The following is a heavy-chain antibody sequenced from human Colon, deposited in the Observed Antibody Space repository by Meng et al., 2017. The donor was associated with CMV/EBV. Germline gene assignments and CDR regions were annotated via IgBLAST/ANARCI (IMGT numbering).Heavy chain of an antibody. D-gene: IGHD3-10*01. J-gene: IGHJ6*02. CDR3: VRDVRPGGADV. V-gene: IGHV3-9*01. Sequence: GGSLRLSYEHSGFTLMDSATHWIRQAPGKGLEWVSGIYGNDARIDYADSVKGRFTISRDPAKPALHLQMNGLRTEDTAVYYCVRDVRPGGADVWGQGTTVTVSS. CDR1: GFTLMDSA. CDR2: IYGNDARI.